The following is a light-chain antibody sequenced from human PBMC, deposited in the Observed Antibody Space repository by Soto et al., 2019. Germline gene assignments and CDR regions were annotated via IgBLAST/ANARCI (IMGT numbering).Light chain of an antibody. Sequence: DIKMTQSPSSLSASVGDRVTITCLASQSISSYLNWYQQKPGKAPKLLIYAASSLQSGVPLRFSATGSGTDFSLTIMSIQPEDFATYYCQKSYSTILSFGGGTKVDIK. V-gene: IGKV1-39*01. CDR2: AAS. CDR1: QSISSY. CDR3: QKSYSTILS. J-gene: IGKJ4*01.